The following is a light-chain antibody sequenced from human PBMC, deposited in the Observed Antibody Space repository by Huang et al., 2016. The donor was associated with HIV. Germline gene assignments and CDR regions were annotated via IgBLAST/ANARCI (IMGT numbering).Light chain of an antibody. CDR1: QSISTY. CDR2: SAS. J-gene: IGKJ5*01. Sequence: IQMTQSPTSLSASVGDRVSIVCRASQSISTYLNWYQQKPGKAPKLLISSASTLHSGVPSRFSVSGSGTEFTLTIRGLQLDDFATYYCQQSYSALSSFGPGTRLKIK. CDR3: QQSYSALSS. V-gene: IGKV1-39*01.